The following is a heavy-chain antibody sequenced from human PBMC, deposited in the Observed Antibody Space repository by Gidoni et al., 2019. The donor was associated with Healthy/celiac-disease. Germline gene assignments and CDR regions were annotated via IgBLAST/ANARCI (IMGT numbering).Heavy chain of an antibody. CDR1: GGSISSGRYY. CDR2: IYTSGST. J-gene: IGHJ4*02. V-gene: IGHV4-61*02. Sequence: QVQLQESGPGLVKPSQTLSLTCTVSGGSISSGRYYWSWIRQPAGKGLEWIGRIYTSGSTNYNPSLKSRVTISVDTSKNQFSLKLSSVTAADTAVYYCARGGYDFWSGYPVFDYWGQGTLVTVSS. CDR3: ARGGYDFWSGYPVFDY. D-gene: IGHD3-3*01.